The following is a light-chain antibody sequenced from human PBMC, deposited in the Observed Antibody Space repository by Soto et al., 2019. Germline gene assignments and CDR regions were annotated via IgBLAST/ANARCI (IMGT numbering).Light chain of an antibody. CDR3: QQSYSTPFT. CDR1: QSISTY. CDR2: AAA. Sequence: DIQMTQSPSSLSASVRDRVTITCRASQSISTYLNWYQQKPGKVPKLLIYAAASLQSGVPSRFSASGSGTDFTLTISSLQPEDFATYYGQQSYSTPFTFGPGTKVDIK. V-gene: IGKV1-39*01. J-gene: IGKJ3*01.